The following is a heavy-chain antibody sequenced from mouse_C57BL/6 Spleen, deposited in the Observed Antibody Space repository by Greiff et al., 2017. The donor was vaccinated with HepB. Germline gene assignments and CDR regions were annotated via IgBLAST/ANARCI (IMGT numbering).Heavy chain of an antibody. D-gene: IGHD2-1*01. CDR3: TWIYYGNYVAMDY. Sequence: EVQLQQSGAELVRPGASVKLSCTASGFNIKDDYMHWVKQRPEQGLEWIGWIDPENGDTEYASKFQGKATITADTSSNTAYLQLSSLTSADTAVYYCTWIYYGNYVAMDYWGQGTSVTVSS. CDR1: GFNIKDDY. V-gene: IGHV14-4*01. J-gene: IGHJ4*01. CDR2: IDPENGDT.